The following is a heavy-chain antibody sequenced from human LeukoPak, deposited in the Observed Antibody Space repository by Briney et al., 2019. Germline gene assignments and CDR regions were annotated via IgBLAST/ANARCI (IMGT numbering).Heavy chain of an antibody. CDR2: IYTSGST. J-gene: IGHJ5*02. CDR3: ARGSGSVTGFEP. CDR1: GGSISTSSYY. D-gene: IGHD3-10*01. V-gene: IGHV4-61*02. Sequence: PLSLTCTVSGGSISTSSYYWSWIRQPAGKGLEWIGRIYTSGSTNYNPSLTSRVTMSVDTSKNQFSLKVSSVTAADTAVYYCARGSGSVTGFEPWGQGTLVTVSS.